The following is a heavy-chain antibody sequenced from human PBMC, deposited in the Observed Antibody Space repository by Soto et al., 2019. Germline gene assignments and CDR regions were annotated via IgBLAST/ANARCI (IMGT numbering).Heavy chain of an antibody. CDR2: IAWSST. Sequence: GGSLRLSCAASGFSFEDYAMHWVRQAPGKGLEWVSGIAWSSTIYADSVKGRFTISRDNAKNTLYLQMNSLRVDDTAIYYCAKVLSGFSYGRAWGQGTLVTVSS. J-gene: IGHJ5*02. CDR1: GFSFEDYA. D-gene: IGHD5-18*01. CDR3: AKVLSGFSYGRA. V-gene: IGHV3-9*01.